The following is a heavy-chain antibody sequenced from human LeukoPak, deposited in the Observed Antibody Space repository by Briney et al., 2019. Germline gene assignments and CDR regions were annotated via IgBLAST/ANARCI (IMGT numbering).Heavy chain of an antibody. D-gene: IGHD1-26*01. CDR1: GDSISFHF. CDR2: TYYGGST. CDR3: ATLGRAAGNAFDI. V-gene: IGHV4-59*11. Sequence: SETLSLTCSVSGDSISFHFRSWIRQPPGKGLEWIGHTYYGGSTDYNPSLASRVTVSADTSKNQFPLKLSSVTAADTAVYYCATLGRAAGNAFDIWGQGTVVIVSS. J-gene: IGHJ3*02.